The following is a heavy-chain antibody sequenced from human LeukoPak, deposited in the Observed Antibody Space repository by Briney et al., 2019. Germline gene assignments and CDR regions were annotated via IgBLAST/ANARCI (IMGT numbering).Heavy chain of an antibody. CDR1: GFSFSSSW. CDR2: ITPDGSGT. J-gene: IGHJ4*02. CDR3: ARLNRGYCYGTTCYMEPGAGH. D-gene: IGHD2/OR15-2a*01. V-gene: IGHV3-74*01. Sequence: GGSLRLSCAASGFSFSSSWIHWVRQAPGKGLVWVSRITPDGSGTDYADSVKGRFTISRDDAKNSLYLQMNSLRVEDTALYYCARLNRGYCYGTTCYMEPGAGHWGQGTLVTVSS.